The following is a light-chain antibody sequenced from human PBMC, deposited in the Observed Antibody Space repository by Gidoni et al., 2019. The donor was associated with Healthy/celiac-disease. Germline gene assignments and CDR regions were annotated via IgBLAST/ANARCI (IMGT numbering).Light chain of an antibody. CDR2: AAS. V-gene: IGKV1-39*01. Sequence: SASVGDRVTITCRASQSISSYLNWYQQKPGKAPKLLIYAASSLQSGVPSRFSGSGSGTDFTLTISSLQPEDFATYYCQQSYSNPWTFGQGTKVEIK. CDR1: QSISSY. J-gene: IGKJ1*01. CDR3: QQSYSNPWT.